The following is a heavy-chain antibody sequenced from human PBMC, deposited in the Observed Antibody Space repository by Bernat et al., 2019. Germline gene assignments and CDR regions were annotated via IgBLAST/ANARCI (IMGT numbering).Heavy chain of an antibody. V-gene: IGHV4-59*01. J-gene: IGHJ6*02. CDR1: GGSISSYY. CDR2: IYYSGST. CDR3: AGAGGVDYGMDV. D-gene: IGHD2-15*01. Sequence: QVQLQESGPGLVKPSETLSLTCTVSGGSISSYYWSWIRQPPGKGLEWIGYIYYSGSTNYNPSLKSRVTISVDTSKNQFSLKLSSVTAADTAVYYCAGAGGVDYGMDVWGQGTTVTVSS.